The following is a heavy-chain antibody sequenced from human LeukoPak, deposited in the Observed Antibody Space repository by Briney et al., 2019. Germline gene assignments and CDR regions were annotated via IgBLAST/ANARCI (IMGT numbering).Heavy chain of an antibody. Sequence: GGSLRLSCAASGFTFSSYSMNWVRQAPGKGLEWVSSISSSSSYIYYADSVKGRFTISRDNAKNSLYLQMNSLRAEDTAVYYCARDLTPGNSSTPNWFDPWGQGTLVTVSS. D-gene: IGHD2-2*01. V-gene: IGHV3-21*01. CDR1: GFTFSSYS. CDR3: ARDLTPGNSSTPNWFDP. J-gene: IGHJ5*02. CDR2: ISSSSSYI.